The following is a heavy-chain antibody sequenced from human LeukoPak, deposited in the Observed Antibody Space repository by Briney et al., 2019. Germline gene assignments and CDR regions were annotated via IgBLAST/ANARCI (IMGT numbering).Heavy chain of an antibody. J-gene: IGHJ4*02. V-gene: IGHV3-9*03. D-gene: IGHD5-24*01. CDR1: GFTFDDYA. CDR2: ISWNSGSI. Sequence: GGSLRHSCAASGFTFDDYAMHWVRQAPGKGLEWVSGISWNSGSIGYADSVKGRFTISRDNAKNSLNLQMNSLRAEDMAFYYCARGTATGGRMDYWGQGTLVTVSS. CDR3: ARGTATGGRMDY.